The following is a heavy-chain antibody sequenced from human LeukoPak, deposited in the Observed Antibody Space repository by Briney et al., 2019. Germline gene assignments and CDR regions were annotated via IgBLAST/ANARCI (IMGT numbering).Heavy chain of an antibody. Sequence: SETLSLTCTVSGASISRTTYYWGWFRQPPGKGLEWIATMFYSGYTYYNPSLKSRVTISIDTSENQVSLKLSFVHAAATALYYCAKEPTGDKSFDSWGQGTLVTVSS. CDR2: MFYSGYT. J-gene: IGHJ4*02. D-gene: IGHD7-27*01. CDR1: GASISRTTYY. V-gene: IGHV4-39*07. CDR3: AKEPTGDKSFDS.